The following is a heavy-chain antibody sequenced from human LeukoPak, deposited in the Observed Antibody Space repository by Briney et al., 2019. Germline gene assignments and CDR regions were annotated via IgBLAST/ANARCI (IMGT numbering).Heavy chain of an antibody. CDR1: GFTFSSYG. Sequence: GGSLRLSCAASGFTFSSYGMHWVRQAPGKGLEWMAVIWYDGSNKYYADSVKGRFTISRDNSKNTLYLQMNSLRAEDTAVYYCAREYGMDVWGQGTTVTVSS. V-gene: IGHV3-33*01. CDR2: IWYDGSNK. CDR3: AREYGMDV. J-gene: IGHJ6*02.